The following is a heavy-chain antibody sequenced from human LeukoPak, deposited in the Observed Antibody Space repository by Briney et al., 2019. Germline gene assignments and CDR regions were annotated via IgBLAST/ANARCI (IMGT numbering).Heavy chain of an antibody. Sequence: PSETLSLTCAVYGGSFSAYYWSWIRQPPGKGLEWIGEINHSGSTNYNPSLKSRVTISVDTSKNQFSLKLSSVTAADTAVYYCARGRRITMIVVVINGPHTSPFDYWGQGTLVTVSS. V-gene: IGHV4-34*01. D-gene: IGHD3-22*01. CDR3: ARGRRITMIVVVINGPHTSPFDY. CDR1: GGSFSAYY. CDR2: INHSGST. J-gene: IGHJ4*02.